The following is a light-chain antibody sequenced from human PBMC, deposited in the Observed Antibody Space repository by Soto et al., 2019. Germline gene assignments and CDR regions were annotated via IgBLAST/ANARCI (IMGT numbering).Light chain of an antibody. CDR1: QSVSSY. CDR3: QQYGSSPLT. J-gene: IGKJ4*01. Sequence: ESVLTQSPGTLSLSVGESVTLSCRASQSVSSYLAWYQQTPGQAPRLLIYDTSNRATGTPDRFSGSGSGTDFTLTISRLEPEDFTVYYCQQYGSSPLTFGGGTTVELK. V-gene: IGKV3-20*01. CDR2: DTS.